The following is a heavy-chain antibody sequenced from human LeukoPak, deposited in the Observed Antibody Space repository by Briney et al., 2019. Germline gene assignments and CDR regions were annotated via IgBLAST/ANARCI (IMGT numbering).Heavy chain of an antibody. CDR1: GFTFDDYA. J-gene: IGHJ1*01. CDR3: AKGPKTTSEYFQH. D-gene: IGHD4-17*01. Sequence: SLRLSCAASGFTFDDYAMYWVRLPPGKGLEWVSGISWNSGSIGYADSVKGRFTISRDNAKNSLYLQMNNLRAEDTALYYCAKGPKTTSEYFQHWGQGTLVTVSS. CDR2: ISWNSGSI. V-gene: IGHV3-9*01.